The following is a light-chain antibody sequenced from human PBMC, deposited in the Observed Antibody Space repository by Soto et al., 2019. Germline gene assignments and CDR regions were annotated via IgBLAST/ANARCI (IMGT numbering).Light chain of an antibody. CDR1: SSDVGSYNL. CDR3: CSYVTYSGVV. J-gene: IGLJ2*01. V-gene: IGLV2-23*01. CDR2: EGS. Sequence: QSALTQPASVSGSPGQSITISCTETSSDVGSYNLVSWYQQNPGKAPKLMIYEGSKRPSGVSNRFSGSKSGNTASLTISGLQAEDEADYYCCSYVTYSGVVFGGGTKLTVL.